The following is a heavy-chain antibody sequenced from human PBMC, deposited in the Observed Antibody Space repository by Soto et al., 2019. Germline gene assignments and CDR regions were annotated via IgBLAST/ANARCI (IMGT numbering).Heavy chain of an antibody. D-gene: IGHD2-15*01. J-gene: IGHJ5*02. V-gene: IGHV3-11*01. CDR1: GFTFSDYY. CDR2: ISSSGSTI. Sequence: VGSLRLSCAASGFTFSDYYMSWIRQAPGKGLEWVSYISSSGSTIYYADSVKGRFTISRDNAKNSLYLQMNSLRAEDTAVYYCAREGYCSGGSCYSVWWFDPWGQGTLVTVSS. CDR3: AREGYCSGGSCYSVWWFDP.